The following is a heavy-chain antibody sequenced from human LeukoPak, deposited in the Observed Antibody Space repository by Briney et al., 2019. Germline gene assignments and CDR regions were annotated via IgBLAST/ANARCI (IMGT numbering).Heavy chain of an antibody. CDR2: IFSSGST. CDR3: ARVIRSTGYYSNPKSGSFDL. D-gene: IGHD3-9*01. J-gene: IGHJ5*02. Sequence: PSETLSLTCAVSGGSMSGSHYYWGWIRQPPGKGLEWIGNIFSSGSTYYSPSLRTRVSISIDKSNNQFSLKLNSVTAADTAVYYCARVIRSTGYYSNPKSGSFDLWGSGTLVTVSS. CDR1: GGSMSGSHYY. V-gene: IGHV4-39*01.